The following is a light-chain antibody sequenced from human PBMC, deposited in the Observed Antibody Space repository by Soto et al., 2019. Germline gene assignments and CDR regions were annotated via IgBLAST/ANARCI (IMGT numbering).Light chain of an antibody. V-gene: IGKV1-39*01. CDR3: QQSYITPYT. Sequence: DIQMTQSPSSLSASVGDTVTITCRASQSISVHLNWYQQKPGKVPKLLIYAASNLQRGVPSSFRGSGSETDFALTISSLQPEDFATYYCQQSYITPYTFGQGTKLQIK. CDR2: AAS. J-gene: IGKJ2*01. CDR1: QSISVH.